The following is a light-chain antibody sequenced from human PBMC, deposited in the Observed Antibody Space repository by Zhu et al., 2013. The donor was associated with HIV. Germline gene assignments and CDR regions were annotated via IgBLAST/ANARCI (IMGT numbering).Light chain of an antibody. CDR1: ESVSSQ. V-gene: IGKV3-15*01. CDR2: GAS. Sequence: EIVLTQSPATLSLSPGEGATLSCRASESVSSQLAWYQQKPGQAPRLLIYGASTRATGIPARFSGSGSGTQFTLTISSLQSEDFAVYYCQQYNNWPPLTFGGGTKVEIK. CDR3: QQYNNWPPLT. J-gene: IGKJ4*01.